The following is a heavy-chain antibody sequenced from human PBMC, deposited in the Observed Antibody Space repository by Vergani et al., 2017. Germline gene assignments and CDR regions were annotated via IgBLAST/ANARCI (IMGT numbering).Heavy chain of an antibody. CDR3: AREGTSLGVDYFDY. V-gene: IGHV3-21*01. CDR1: GFTFSSYS. CDR2: ISSSSSYI. J-gene: IGHJ4*02. Sequence: EVQLVESGGGLVKPGGSLRLSCAASGFTFSSYSMNWVRQAPGKGLEWVSSISSSSSYIYYADSVKGRFTNSRDNAKNSLYLQMNSLRAEDTAVYYCAREGTSLGVDYFDYWGQGTLVTVSS. D-gene: IGHD1-14*01.